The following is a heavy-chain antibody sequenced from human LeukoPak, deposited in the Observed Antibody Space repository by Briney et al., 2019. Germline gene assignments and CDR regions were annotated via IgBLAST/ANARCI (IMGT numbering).Heavy chain of an antibody. CDR1: GFTFSSYS. CDR2: ISSSSSYI. Sequence: GGSLRLSCAASGFTFSSYSMNWVRQAPGKGLEWVSSISSSSSYIYYADSVKGRFTVSRDNAKNALYLQMNSLRAEDTAVYYCARQTYYDSSGYYSPYWGQGTLVTVSS. J-gene: IGHJ4*02. CDR3: ARQTYYDSSGYYSPY. V-gene: IGHV3-21*01. D-gene: IGHD3-22*01.